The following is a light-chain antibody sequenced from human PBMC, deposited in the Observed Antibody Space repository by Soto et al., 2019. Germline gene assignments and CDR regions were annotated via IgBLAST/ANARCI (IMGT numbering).Light chain of an antibody. J-gene: IGKJ1*01. CDR1: QSVSSN. CDR3: LQYNKWPLA. Sequence: IAMMQSPATLSVSPGERATLSCRASQSVSSNLAWYQQKPGHAPRLLIYGASTMATGIPARFSVSGSGTEFTLTLSSLQSEDCAVYYCLQYNKWPLAFGPGTKVEIK. V-gene: IGKV3-15*01. CDR2: GAS.